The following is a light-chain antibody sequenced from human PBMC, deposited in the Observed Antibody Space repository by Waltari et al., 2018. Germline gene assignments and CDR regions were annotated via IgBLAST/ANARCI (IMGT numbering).Light chain of an antibody. J-gene: IGLJ2*01. CDR1: SSDVGTYQL. V-gene: IGLV2-23*01. CDR2: EST. Sequence: QSALTQPASVSGSPGQSLTISCTGTSSDVGTYQLVSWYQHHPGKAPKLMIYESTKRPSGVSNRFSGSKSGNTASLTISGLQAEDEADYYCCSFAGSSPHVVFGGGTKLTVL. CDR3: CSFAGSSPHVV.